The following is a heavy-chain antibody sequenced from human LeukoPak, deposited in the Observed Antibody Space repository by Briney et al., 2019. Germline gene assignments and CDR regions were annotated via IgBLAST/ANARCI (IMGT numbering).Heavy chain of an antibody. D-gene: IGHD5-18*01. Sequence: GASVKVSCKTSGYTFTNYIMNWVRQAPGQGLEWMGWINTNTGDPMYAQGFTGRFVFSLDTSVSTANLQISSLRAEDTAVYFCARSKLGYNYGYDFWGQGTLVTVSS. CDR1: GYTFTNYI. V-gene: IGHV7-4-1*02. J-gene: IGHJ4*02. CDR2: INTNTGDP. CDR3: ARSKLGYNYGYDF.